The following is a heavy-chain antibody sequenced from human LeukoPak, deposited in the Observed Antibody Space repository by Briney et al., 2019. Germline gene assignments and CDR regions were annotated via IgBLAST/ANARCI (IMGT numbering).Heavy chain of an antibody. D-gene: IGHD2-2*01. J-gene: IGHJ4*02. CDR3: AHGAMYQLDY. CDR1: GFPFSSHG. CDR2: IIGGGGST. V-gene: IGHV3-23*01. Sequence: GGSLRLSCAASGFPFSSHGMSWVRQAPGKGLEWVSGIIGGGGSTYYADSVKGRFTISGDNSRDTLFLQMNSLRAEDTAVYYCAHGAMYQLDYWGQGTLVTVSS.